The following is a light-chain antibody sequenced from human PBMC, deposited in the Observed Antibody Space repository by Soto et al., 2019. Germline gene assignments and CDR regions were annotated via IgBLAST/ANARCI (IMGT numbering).Light chain of an antibody. CDR1: QSVGSN. CDR2: GAS. Sequence: EVVLTQSPATLSVSPGAGATLSCRASQSVGSNLAWYQQKPGQTPRVLIYGASTRAIGIPARFSGSGFGTEFTLTISSLQSEDFVVYYCQEYSNWPLLSFDGGTKVDIK. J-gene: IGKJ4*01. CDR3: QEYSNWPLLS. V-gene: IGKV3-15*01.